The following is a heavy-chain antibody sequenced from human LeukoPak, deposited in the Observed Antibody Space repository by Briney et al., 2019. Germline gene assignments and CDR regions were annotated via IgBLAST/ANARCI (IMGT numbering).Heavy chain of an antibody. Sequence: GGSLRLSCAASGFTLSIYAISWVRQAPRKGLEWVSAISVRGGSTYYPDSVKGRFAISRDNSKNTLYLQMNSLRAEDTAVYYCAKPITMVRGVQVSFDYWGQGTLVTVSS. CDR3: AKPITMVRGVQVSFDY. V-gene: IGHV3-23*01. J-gene: IGHJ4*02. D-gene: IGHD3-10*01. CDR1: GFTLSIYA. CDR2: ISVRGGST.